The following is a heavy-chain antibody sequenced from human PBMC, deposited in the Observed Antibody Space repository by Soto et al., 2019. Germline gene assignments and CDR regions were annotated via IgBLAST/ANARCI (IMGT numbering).Heavy chain of an antibody. CDR2: ISAAGDT. V-gene: IGHV3-13*01. J-gene: IGHJ6*02. CDR1: GFTFRNYD. CDR3: ARTDRDCYGLDV. Sequence: EVQLVESGGGLVQPGGSLRLSCEASGFTFRNYDMHWVRQATGKGLEWVSGISAAGDTDYADSVEGRFTISRENAQNSFFLQMNSLRVGDTAVYYCARTDRDCYGLDVWGQGTTVIVSS.